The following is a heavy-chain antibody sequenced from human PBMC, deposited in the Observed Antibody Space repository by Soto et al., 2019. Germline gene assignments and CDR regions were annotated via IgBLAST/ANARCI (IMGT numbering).Heavy chain of an antibody. D-gene: IGHD5-12*01. Sequence: QVQVVQSGAEVKKPGASVKVSCKASGITYTTYAIHWVRQAPGQGLEWMGWINTGNGNTRYSQRFKGRVTLTTDTSARTAYMDLSSLTSEDTAVYYCARAISGYGTWGQGTLITVSS. J-gene: IGHJ5*02. CDR2: INTGNGNT. CDR1: GITYTTYA. V-gene: IGHV1-3*04. CDR3: ARAISGYGT.